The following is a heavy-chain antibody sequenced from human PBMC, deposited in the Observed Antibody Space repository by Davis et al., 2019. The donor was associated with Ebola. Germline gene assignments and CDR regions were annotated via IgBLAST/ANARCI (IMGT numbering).Heavy chain of an antibody. CDR2: ISYDGSNK. D-gene: IGHD2-21*02. CDR3: ARGVDYGFDI. Sequence: PGGSLRLSCAASGFTFSSYGMHWVRQAPGKGLEWVAVISYDGSNKYYADSVKGRFTISRDNSKDTLYLQMNSLRDEETAVYYCARGVDYGFDIWGQGTMVTVSS. V-gene: IGHV3-30*03. J-gene: IGHJ3*02. CDR1: GFTFSSYG.